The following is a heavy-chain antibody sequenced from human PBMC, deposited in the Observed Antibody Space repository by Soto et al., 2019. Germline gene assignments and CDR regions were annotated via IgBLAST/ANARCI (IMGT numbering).Heavy chain of an antibody. CDR3: ARTTAVPNTLRSRYFFDY. Sequence: SETLSLTCSVSGGSVSNKTYYWSRIRQPPGKRLEWIGYVYYSGTTNYNPSLKSRVTISVDLSKNQFSLRLSSVTTADTALYYCARTTAVPNTLRSRYFFDYWGQGTLVTVSS. V-gene: IGHV4-61*01. J-gene: IGHJ4*02. D-gene: IGHD4-17*01. CDR1: GGSVSNKTYY. CDR2: VYYSGTT.